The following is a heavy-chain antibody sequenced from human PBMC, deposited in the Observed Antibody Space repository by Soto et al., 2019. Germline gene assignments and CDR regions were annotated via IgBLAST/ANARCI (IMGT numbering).Heavy chain of an antibody. Sequence: SETLSLTCTVSGGSVRSGSYSWTWIRQPPGKGLEWVGYIFYSGNTKYNPSLNSRVTISIDTSKNQFSLKLSSVTAADTAVYYCARGDPDTIFGVVVRANWFDPWGQGTLVTVSS. CDR3: ARGDPDTIFGVVVRANWFDP. CDR2: IFYSGNT. V-gene: IGHV4-61*01. D-gene: IGHD3-3*01. J-gene: IGHJ5*02. CDR1: GGSVRSGSYS.